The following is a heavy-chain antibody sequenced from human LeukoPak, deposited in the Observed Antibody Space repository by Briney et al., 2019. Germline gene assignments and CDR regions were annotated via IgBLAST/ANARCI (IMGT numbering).Heavy chain of an antibody. Sequence: KPGESLKISRKGSGYSFTSYWIGWVRQMPGKGLEWMGIIYPGDSDTRYSPSFQGQVTISADKSISTAYLQWSSLKASDTAMYYCARHILGYCSGGSCYPMYYYMDVWGKGTTVTVSS. CDR2: IYPGDSDT. CDR3: ARHILGYCSGGSCYPMYYYMDV. J-gene: IGHJ6*03. V-gene: IGHV5-51*01. CDR1: GYSFTSYW. D-gene: IGHD2-15*01.